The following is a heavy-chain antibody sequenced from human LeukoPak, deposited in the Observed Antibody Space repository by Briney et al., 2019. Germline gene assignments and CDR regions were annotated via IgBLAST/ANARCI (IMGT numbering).Heavy chain of an antibody. Sequence: GGSLRLSCAASGFTFSSYEMHWVRQAPGKGLVWVSRTNTDGSRTNYADSVKGRFTISRDNAKNTLYLQMNSLRAEDTAVYYCARWDSSGYYSLDYWGQGTLVTVSS. CDR3: ARWDSSGYYSLDY. V-gene: IGHV3-74*01. J-gene: IGHJ4*02. CDR2: TNTDGSRT. CDR1: GFTFSSYE. D-gene: IGHD3-22*01.